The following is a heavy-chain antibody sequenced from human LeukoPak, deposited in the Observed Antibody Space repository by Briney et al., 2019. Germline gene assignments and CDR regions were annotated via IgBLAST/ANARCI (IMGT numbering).Heavy chain of an antibody. CDR2: ISWNSGGI. CDR3: AKDRSYDILTGNGFGY. D-gene: IGHD3-9*01. J-gene: IGHJ4*02. CDR1: GFTFDDYA. V-gene: IGHV3-9*01. Sequence: GGSLRLSCAVSGFTFDDYAMHWVRQAPGKGLEWVSGISWNSGGIGYADSVKGRFTISRDNAKNSLNLQMNSLRADDTALYYCAKDRSYDILTGNGFGYWGQGTLVTVSS.